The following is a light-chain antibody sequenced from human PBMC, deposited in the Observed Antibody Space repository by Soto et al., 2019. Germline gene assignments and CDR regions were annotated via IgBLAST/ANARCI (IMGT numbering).Light chain of an antibody. CDR2: DGT. Sequence: QSVLTQPASVSGSLGQSITISCTGTRSDVGYYDYVSWYQQHPGNAPKVMIYDGTNRPSGVSNRFSGSKSGNTASLTISGLQAADEADYYCSSYTTTSTYVFGTGTKLTV. CDR1: RSDVGYYDY. J-gene: IGLJ1*01. V-gene: IGLV2-14*03. CDR3: SSYTTTSTYV.